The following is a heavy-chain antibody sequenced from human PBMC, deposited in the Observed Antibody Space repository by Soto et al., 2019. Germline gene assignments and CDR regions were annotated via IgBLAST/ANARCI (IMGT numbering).Heavy chain of an antibody. CDR2: IIPIFGTA. J-gene: IGHJ6*02. Sequence: SVKVSCKASGGTFSSYAISWVRQAPGQGLEWMGGIIPIFGTANYAQKFQGRVTITADESTSTAYMELSSLRSEDTAVYYCARDVAAAAHYYYYGMDVWGQGTTVTSP. D-gene: IGHD6-13*01. V-gene: IGHV1-69*13. CDR3: ARDVAAAAHYYYYGMDV. CDR1: GGTFSSYA.